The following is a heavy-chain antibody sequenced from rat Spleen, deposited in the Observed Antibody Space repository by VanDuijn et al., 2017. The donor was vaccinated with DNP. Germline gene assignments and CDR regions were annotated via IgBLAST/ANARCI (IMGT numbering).Heavy chain of an antibody. CDR1: GFSFSNFG. CDR2: ISYDGSDT. Sequence: EVQLVESGGGLVQPGRSLKLSCAASGFSFSNFGMAWVRQVPKKGLEWVAIISYDGSDTYYRDSVKGRFTISRDNAKSTLYLQMDSLRSEDTATYYCARSNTYYDGTYYYWYFDLWGPGTMVTVSS. CDR3: ARSNTYYDGTYYYWYFDL. D-gene: IGHD1-12*02. J-gene: IGHJ1*01. V-gene: IGHV5-7*01.